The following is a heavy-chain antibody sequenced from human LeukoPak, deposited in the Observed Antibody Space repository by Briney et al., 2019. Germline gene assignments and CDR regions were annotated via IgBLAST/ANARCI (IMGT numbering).Heavy chain of an antibody. CDR3: ARIRGGPIDY. D-gene: IGHD3-16*01. CDR2: ISYDGTDA. J-gene: IGHJ4*02. Sequence: PGGSLRLSCAASGFTLSTYAMHWVRQAPGKGLEWVAIISYDGTDAYYADSVKGRFTISRDTSKNSLYLQMNSLRAEDTAVFYCARIRGGPIDYWGQGTLVTVSS. V-gene: IGHV3-30*04. CDR1: GFTLSTYA.